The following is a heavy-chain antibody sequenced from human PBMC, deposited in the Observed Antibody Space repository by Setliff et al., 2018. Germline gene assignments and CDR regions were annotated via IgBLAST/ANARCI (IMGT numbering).Heavy chain of an antibody. CDR1: GFTFSSYS. CDR3: AKAPAPYAASLLNWFDP. V-gene: IGHV3-48*01. D-gene: IGHD2-2*01. J-gene: IGHJ5*02. Sequence: PGGSLRLSCAASGFTFSSYSMNWVRQAPGKGLEWVSYISSSGSTIYYADSVKGRFTISRDNSKNTLYLQMNSLRAEDTAVYYCAKAPAPYAASLLNWFDPWGQGTLVTVSS. CDR2: ISSSGSTI.